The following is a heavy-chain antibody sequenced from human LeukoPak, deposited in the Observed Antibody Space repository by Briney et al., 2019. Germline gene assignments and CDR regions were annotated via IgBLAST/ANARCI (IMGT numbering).Heavy chain of an antibody. D-gene: IGHD1-26*01. Sequence: ASVKVSCKASGYTFTGYYMHWVRQAPGQGLEWMGWINPNSGGTNYAQKFQGRVTMTRDTSISTVYMELSSLRAEDTAVYYCARGLVGATQGYFDYWGQGTLVTVSS. J-gene: IGHJ4*02. CDR2: INPNSGGT. CDR1: GYTFTGYY. CDR3: ARGLVGATQGYFDY. V-gene: IGHV1-2*02.